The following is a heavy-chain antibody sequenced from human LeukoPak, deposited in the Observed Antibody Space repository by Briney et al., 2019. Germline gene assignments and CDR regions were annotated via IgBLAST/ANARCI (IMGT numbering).Heavy chain of an antibody. V-gene: IGHV4-39*01. Sequence: SETLSLTCTVSAGSISSTSYSWGWIRQPPGKGLEWIGSVYYSGSTYYNPSLKSRVTISVDTSKNQFSLKLSSVTAADTAVYYCARHAKGVAATRPYVFDIWGKGKMVTVSS. CDR1: AGSISSTSYS. CDR3: ARHAKGVAATRPYVFDI. CDR2: VYYSGST. J-gene: IGHJ3*02. D-gene: IGHD2-15*01.